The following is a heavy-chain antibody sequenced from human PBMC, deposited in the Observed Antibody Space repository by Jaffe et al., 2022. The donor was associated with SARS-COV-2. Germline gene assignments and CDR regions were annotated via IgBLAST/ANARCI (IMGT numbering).Heavy chain of an antibody. V-gene: IGHV3-33*01. D-gene: IGHD6-6*01. CDR3: AREGAYSSSQMGAFDI. CDR2: IWYDGSNK. Sequence: QVQLVESGGGVVQPGRSLRLSCAASGFTFSSYGMHWVRQAPGKGLEWVAVIWYDGSNKYYADSVKGRFTISRDNSKNTLYLQMNSLRAEDTAVYYCAREGAYSSSQMGAFDIWGQGTMVTVSS. CDR1: GFTFSSYG. J-gene: IGHJ3*02.